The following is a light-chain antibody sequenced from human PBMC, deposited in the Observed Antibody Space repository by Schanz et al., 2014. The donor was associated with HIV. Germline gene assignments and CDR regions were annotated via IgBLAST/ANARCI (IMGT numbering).Light chain of an antibody. Sequence: EIVLTQSPVILSLSPGERATLSCRASQTVSSNSLGWYQQKRGQVPRLLIYSASRRANGIPDRFSGSGSGTDFTLTISRLEPEDCAVYYCQQYGSPGTFGPGTKVHIQ. CDR3: QQYGSPGT. J-gene: IGKJ3*01. CDR1: QTVSSNS. CDR2: SAS. V-gene: IGKV3-20*01.